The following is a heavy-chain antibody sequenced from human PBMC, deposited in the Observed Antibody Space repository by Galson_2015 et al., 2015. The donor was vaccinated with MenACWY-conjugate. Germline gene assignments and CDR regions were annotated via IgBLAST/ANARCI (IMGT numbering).Heavy chain of an antibody. CDR1: GFNFRRYE. V-gene: IGHV3-30*04. CDR3: VRDVIR. J-gene: IGHJ4*02. Sequence: SLRLSCAASGFNFRRYEMYWVRQAPGKGLEWVAFISGDGSKKYYADSVKGRFTISRDNSQNTLLLQMDGLRPDDTAVYYCVRDVIRGGQGILVTVSS. CDR2: ISGDGSKK. D-gene: IGHD2-21*01.